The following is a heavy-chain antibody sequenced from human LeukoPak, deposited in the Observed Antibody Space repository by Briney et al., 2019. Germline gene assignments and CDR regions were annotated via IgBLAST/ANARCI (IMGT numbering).Heavy chain of an antibody. CDR3: ARGRTTVGKVYYFDY. CDR2: IYYSGST. CDR1: GGSISSGSYY. V-gene: IGHV4-61*01. Sequence: PSQTLSLTCTVSGGSISSGSYYWSWIRQPPGKGLEWIGYIYYSGSTNYNPSLKSRVTISVDTSKNQFSLKLSSVTAADTAVYYCARGRTTVGKVYYFDYWGQGTLVTVSS. J-gene: IGHJ4*02. D-gene: IGHD4-23*01.